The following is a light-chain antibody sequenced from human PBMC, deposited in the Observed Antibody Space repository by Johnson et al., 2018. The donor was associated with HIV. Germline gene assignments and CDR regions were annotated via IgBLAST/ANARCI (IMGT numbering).Light chain of an antibody. CDR3: ETWDSSLGAWV. Sequence: QSVLTQPPSLSAAPGQKVTISCSGSSSDIGNNYVSWYQHLPGTAPKLLIYDNDKRPSGIPDRFSGSKSGTSATLGIAGLQTGDEADYYCETWDSSLGAWVFGTGTKVTVL. J-gene: IGLJ1*01. V-gene: IGLV1-51*01. CDR2: DND. CDR1: SSDIGNNY.